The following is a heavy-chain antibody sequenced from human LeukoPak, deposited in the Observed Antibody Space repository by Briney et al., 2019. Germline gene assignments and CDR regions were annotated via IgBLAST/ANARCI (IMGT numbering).Heavy chain of an antibody. CDR2: IDHSGST. D-gene: IGHD3-10*01. V-gene: IGHV4-34*01. Sequence: SETLSLTCTVYGGSFSGYYWSWLRQPPGKGLEWIGEIDHSGSTNYNPSLKSRVTISVDTSKNQFSLKLSSVTAADTAVYYCARGGVDLYYYGSGSYYNRGWFDPWGQGTLVTVSS. CDR1: GGSFSGYY. J-gene: IGHJ5*02. CDR3: ARGGVDLYYYGSGSYYNRGWFDP.